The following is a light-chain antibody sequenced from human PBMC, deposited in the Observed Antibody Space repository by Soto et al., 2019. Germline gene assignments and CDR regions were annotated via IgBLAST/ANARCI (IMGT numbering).Light chain of an antibody. CDR3: ISSKSSTTNV. CDR1: SSDVGGYNY. Sequence: QSALTQPASVSGSPGQSITMSCTGTSSDVGGYNYVSWYQQHPGKAPKLMIYGVTNRPSGVSNHFSGSKSGNTTSLTISAVQDEDEADYYCISSKSSTTNVFGTGTKLTVL. CDR2: GVT. V-gene: IGLV2-14*03. J-gene: IGLJ6*01.